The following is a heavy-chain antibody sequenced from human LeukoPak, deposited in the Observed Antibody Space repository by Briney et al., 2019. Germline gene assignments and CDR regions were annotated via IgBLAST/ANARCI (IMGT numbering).Heavy chain of an antibody. CDR1: GFTFSNYA. CDR2: ISGSGGST. CDR3: AKDEEVDTAMVEELDY. J-gene: IGHJ4*02. Sequence: PGGSLRLSCAASGFTFSNYAMSWVRQAPGKGLEWVSAISGSGGSTYYADSVKGRFTISRDNSKNTLYLQMNSLRAEDAAVYHCAKDEEVDTAMVEELDYWGQGTLVTVSS. V-gene: IGHV3-23*01. D-gene: IGHD5-18*01.